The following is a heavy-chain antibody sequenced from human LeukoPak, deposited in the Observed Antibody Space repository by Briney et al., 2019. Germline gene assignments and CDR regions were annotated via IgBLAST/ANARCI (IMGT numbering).Heavy chain of an antibody. D-gene: IGHD2-15*01. V-gene: IGHV1-2*04. J-gene: IGHJ6*02. Sequence: GASVKVSCKASGYTFTGYYMHWVRQAPGQGLEWMGWINPNSGGTNYAQKFQGWVTMTRDTSISTAYMELSRLRSDDTAVYYCARDMGFDIVVGGNYYGMDVWGQGTTVTVSS. CDR1: GYTFTGYY. CDR2: INPNSGGT. CDR3: ARDMGFDIVVGGNYYGMDV.